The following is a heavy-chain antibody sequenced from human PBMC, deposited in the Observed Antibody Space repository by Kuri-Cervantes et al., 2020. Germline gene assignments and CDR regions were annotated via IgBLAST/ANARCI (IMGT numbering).Heavy chain of an antibody. CDR1: GFTFSDYY. Sequence: GGSLRLSCAASGFTFSDYYMSWIRQAPGKGLEWVSYISSSGSTIYYADSVKGRFTISRDNAKNSLYLQMNSLRAEDTAVYYCAREGPELWFGELLDPRWYYYGMDVWGQGTTVTVSS. J-gene: IGHJ6*02. CDR2: ISSSGSTI. V-gene: IGHV3-11*01. D-gene: IGHD3-10*01. CDR3: AREGPELWFGELLDPRWYYYGMDV.